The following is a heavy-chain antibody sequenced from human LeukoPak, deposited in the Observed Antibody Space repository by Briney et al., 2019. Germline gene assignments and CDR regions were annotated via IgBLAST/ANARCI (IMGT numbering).Heavy chain of an antibody. CDR3: ARDYLYDSSGYCYY. D-gene: IGHD3-22*01. V-gene: IGHV1-69*13. Sequence: SVKVSCKASGGTFSSYAISWVRQAPGQGLEWMGGIIPIFGTANYAQKFQGRVTITADESTSTAYMELSSLRSEDTAVYYCARDYLYDSSGYCYYWGQGTLVTVSS. J-gene: IGHJ4*02. CDR2: IIPIFGTA. CDR1: GGTFSSYA.